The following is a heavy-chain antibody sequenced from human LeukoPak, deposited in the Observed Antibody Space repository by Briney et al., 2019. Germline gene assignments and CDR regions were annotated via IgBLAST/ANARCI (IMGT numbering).Heavy chain of an antibody. CDR3: AREAYTSEAFDI. CDR2: IYYSGST. V-gene: IGHV4-59*01. CDR1: GGSISSYY. D-gene: IGHD3-16*01. J-gene: IGHJ3*02. Sequence: SETLSLTCTVSGGSISSYYWSWIRQPPGKGLEWIGYIYYSGSTNYNPSLKSRVTISVDTSKNQFSLKLSSVTAADTAVYYCAREAYTSEAFDIWGQGTMVTVSS.